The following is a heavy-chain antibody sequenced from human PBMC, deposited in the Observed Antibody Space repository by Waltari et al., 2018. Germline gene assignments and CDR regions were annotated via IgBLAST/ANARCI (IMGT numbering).Heavy chain of an antibody. CDR1: GGTFSSYA. V-gene: IGHV1-69*05. CDR2: IIPIFGTA. D-gene: IGHD4-17*01. Sequence: QVQLVQSGAEVKKPGSSVKVSCKASGGTFSSYAISWVRQAPGQGLEWRGGIIPIFGTANYAQKFQGRVTITTDESTSTAYMELSSLRSEDTAVYYCATMTTVTKYFYYGMDVWGQGTTVTVSS. CDR3: ATMTTVTKYFYYGMDV. J-gene: IGHJ6*02.